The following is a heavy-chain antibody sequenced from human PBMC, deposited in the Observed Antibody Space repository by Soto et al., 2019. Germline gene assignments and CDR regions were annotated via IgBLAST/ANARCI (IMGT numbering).Heavy chain of an antibody. CDR1: GFTFGDYA. D-gene: IGHD2-2*01. Sequence: GGSLSLSCPASGFTFGDYAMSWFRQAPGKGLEWVGFIRSKAYGGTTEYAASVKGRFTISRDDSKSIAYLQMNSLKTEDTAVYYCTRDGLFTVVVPAAMTLWGQGTLVTVSS. CDR3: TRDGLFTVVVPAAMTL. J-gene: IGHJ4*02. CDR2: IRSKAYGGTT. V-gene: IGHV3-49*03.